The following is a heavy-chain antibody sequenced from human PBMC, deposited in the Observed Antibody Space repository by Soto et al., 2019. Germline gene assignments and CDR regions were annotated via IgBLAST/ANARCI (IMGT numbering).Heavy chain of an antibody. Sequence: QVQLVESGGGVVQPGRSLRLSCAASGFTFSNYGMHWVRQAPGKGLEWVTTISSDGNDKYYAGSVKGRFSISRDNSENTLDLKMNGLRAEDTAVYYCAKGSFSAHQFLAHWGQGTLVTVSS. V-gene: IGHV3-30*18. D-gene: IGHD3-10*01. J-gene: IGHJ4*02. CDR1: GFTFSNYG. CDR3: AKGSFSAHQFLAH. CDR2: ISSDGNDK.